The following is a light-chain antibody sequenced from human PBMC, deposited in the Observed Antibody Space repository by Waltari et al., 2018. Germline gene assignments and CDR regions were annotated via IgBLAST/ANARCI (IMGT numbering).Light chain of an antibody. Sequence: EIVFMQAHCTLSLCPGARATLSCRASQSVATYLAWYQPKTGQAPRLLIYGASSRATGVPDRFSASGSGTDFSLTISSLEPEDFAVYYCQHYVRLPVTFGQGTKVEIK. CDR2: GAS. J-gene: IGKJ1*01. CDR1: QSVATY. V-gene: IGKV3-20*01. CDR3: QHYVRLPVT.